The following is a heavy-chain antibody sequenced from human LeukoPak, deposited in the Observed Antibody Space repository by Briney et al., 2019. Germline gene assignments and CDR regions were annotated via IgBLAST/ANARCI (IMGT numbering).Heavy chain of an antibody. V-gene: IGHV3-7*01. CDR2: IRQDGSGK. CDR3: ARWLYNSGWAIDY. Sequence: AGGSLGLSCTAFGFTFSTYYMAWVRQAPGQGLEWVANIRQDGSGKFYADSVKGRFTISRDNAKNSLFLQMNSPRAKDAAVYFSARWLYNSGWAIDYWGQGTMVTVSS. CDR1: GFTFSTYY. J-gene: IGHJ4*02. D-gene: IGHD6-19*01.